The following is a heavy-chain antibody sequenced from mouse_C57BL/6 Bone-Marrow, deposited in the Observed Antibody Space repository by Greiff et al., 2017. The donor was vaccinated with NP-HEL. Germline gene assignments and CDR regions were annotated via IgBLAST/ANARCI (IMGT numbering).Heavy chain of an antibody. D-gene: IGHD1-1*01. Sequence: QVQLKQPGAELVRPGSSVKLSCKASGYTFTSYWMHWVKQRPIQGLEWIGNIDPSDSETHYNQKFKDKATLTVDKSSSTAYMQLSSLTSEDSAVYYCARDRAVVAGRRVYFDYWGQGTTLTVSS. CDR3: ARDRAVVAGRRVYFDY. J-gene: IGHJ2*01. CDR1: GYTFTSYW. CDR2: IDPSDSET. V-gene: IGHV1-52*01.